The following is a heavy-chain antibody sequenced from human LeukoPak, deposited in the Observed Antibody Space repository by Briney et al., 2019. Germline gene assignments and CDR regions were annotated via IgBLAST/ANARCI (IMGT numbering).Heavy chain of an antibody. Sequence: SQTLSLTCTVSVGSISRGGYYWSWIRQHPGKGLEWIGYIYYSGSTYYNPSLKSRVTISVDTSENQFSLKLSSVTAADTAVYYCARASITMVRGSQVADWFDPWGQGTLVTVSS. D-gene: IGHD3-10*01. CDR3: ARASITMVRGSQVADWFDP. V-gene: IGHV4-31*03. CDR2: IYYSGST. J-gene: IGHJ5*02. CDR1: VGSISRGGYY.